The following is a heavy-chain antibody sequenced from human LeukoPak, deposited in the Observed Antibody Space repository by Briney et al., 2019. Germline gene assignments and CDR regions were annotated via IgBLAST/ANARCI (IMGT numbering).Heavy chain of an antibody. V-gene: IGHV3-21*01. Sequence: GSLRLSCAASGFTFSRYSMNWVRQAPGKGLEWVSSISISSNYIYYADSVKGRFTISRDNAKNSLYLQVNSLRAEDTALYYCARDRTHYDILTGYYSGLGYWGQGTLVTVSS. CDR1: GFTFSRYS. D-gene: IGHD3-9*01. CDR2: ISISSNYI. J-gene: IGHJ4*02. CDR3: ARDRTHYDILTGYYSGLGY.